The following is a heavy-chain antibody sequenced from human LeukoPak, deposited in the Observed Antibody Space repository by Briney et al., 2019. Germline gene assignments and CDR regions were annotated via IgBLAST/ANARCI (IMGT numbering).Heavy chain of an antibody. CDR3: ARGLRYDSSGYYLYYYYMDV. J-gene: IGHJ6*03. CDR2: IYYSGGT. Sequence: SETLSLTCTVSGGSISSSSYYWGWIRQPPGKGLEWIGSIYYSGGTYYNPSLKSRVTISVDTSKNQFSLKLSSVTAADTAVYYCARGLRYDSSGYYLYYYYMDVWGKGTTVTVSS. CDR1: GGSISSSSYY. D-gene: IGHD3-22*01. V-gene: IGHV4-39*07.